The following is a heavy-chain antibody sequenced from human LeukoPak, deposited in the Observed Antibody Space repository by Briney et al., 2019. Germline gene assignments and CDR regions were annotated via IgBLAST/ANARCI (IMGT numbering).Heavy chain of an antibody. CDR1: GGSFSGYY. D-gene: IGHD3-22*01. V-gene: IGHV4-34*01. CDR2: INHSGST. Sequence: PSGTLSLTCAVYGGSFSGYYWSWIRQPPGKGLEWIGEINHSGSTNYNPSLKSRVTISVDTSKNQFSLKLSSVTAADTAVYYCARGRRYYDSSGYYRLDYWGQGTLVTVSS. CDR3: ARGRRYYDSSGYYRLDY. J-gene: IGHJ4*02.